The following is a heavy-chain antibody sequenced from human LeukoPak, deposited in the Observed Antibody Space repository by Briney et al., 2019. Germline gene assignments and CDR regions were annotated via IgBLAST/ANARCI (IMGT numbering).Heavy chain of an antibody. D-gene: IGHD6-19*01. V-gene: IGHV4-39*07. CDR1: GGSISSSGYY. CDR3: ARAVSGWFYFDY. J-gene: IGHJ4*02. CDR2: IYYSGST. Sequence: SETLSLTCTVSGGSISSSGYYWAWIRQPPGKGLEWIASIYYSGSTYYNPSLKSRVTISVDTSKNQFSLKLSSVTAADTAVFYCARAVSGWFYFDYWGQGTRVTVSS.